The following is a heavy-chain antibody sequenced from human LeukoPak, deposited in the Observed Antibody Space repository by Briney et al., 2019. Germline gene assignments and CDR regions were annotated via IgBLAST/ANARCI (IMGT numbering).Heavy chain of an antibody. CDR3: AKDRSYCGGDCYSEGFDY. J-gene: IGHJ4*02. CDR2: ISGSGGST. V-gene: IGHV3-23*01. D-gene: IGHD2-21*02. Sequence: GGSLRLSCAPPGFTFSSYSMSWVRQAPGKGLEWVSAISGSGGSTYYADSVKGRFTISRDNSKNTLYLQMNSLRAEDTAVYYCAKDRSYCGGDCYSEGFDYWGQGTLVTVSS. CDR1: GFTFSSYS.